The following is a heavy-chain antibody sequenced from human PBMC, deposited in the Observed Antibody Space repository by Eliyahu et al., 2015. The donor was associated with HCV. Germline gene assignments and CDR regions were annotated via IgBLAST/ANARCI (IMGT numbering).Heavy chain of an antibody. V-gene: IGHV4-59*01. Sequence: QVQLQESGPGLVKPSETLSLTCTVSXGSITTYSWXWIRQPPGKGRXWIGYIHSNGSTNYNPSLKSRVTISVDTSKNQFSLNLTSVTAADTAVYYCASGGGGIAVAGTGGWFDPWGQGTLVTVSS. J-gene: IGHJ5*02. CDR3: ASGGGGIAVAGTGGWFDP. CDR1: XGSITTYS. D-gene: IGHD6-19*01. CDR2: IHSNGST.